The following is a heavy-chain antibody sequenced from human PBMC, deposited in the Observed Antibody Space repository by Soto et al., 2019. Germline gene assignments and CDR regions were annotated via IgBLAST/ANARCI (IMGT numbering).Heavy chain of an antibody. CDR3: ARGRGYRSSWYIDY. CDR1: GGSFSGYY. J-gene: IGHJ4*02. V-gene: IGHV4-34*01. CDR2: INHSGST. D-gene: IGHD6-13*01. Sequence: PSETLSLTCAVYGGSFSGYYWSWIRQPPGKGLEWIGEINHSGSTNYNPSLKSRVTISVDTSKNQFSLKLSSVTAADTAVYYCARGRGYRSSWYIDYWGQGTLVTVSS.